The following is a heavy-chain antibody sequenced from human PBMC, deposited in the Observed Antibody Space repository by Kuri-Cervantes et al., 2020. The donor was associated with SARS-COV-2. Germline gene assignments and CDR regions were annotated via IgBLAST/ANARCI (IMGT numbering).Heavy chain of an antibody. D-gene: IGHD3-16*01. V-gene: IGHV3-23*01. Sequence: GGSLRLSCAASGFAFSSHSMSWVRQTPEKGLEWVSAIRSGGASTSYADSVMGRFSISRDDSKNTLYLQMNGLRVEDTAVYFCARDRGVFGGWFDPWGQGTLVTVSS. CDR1: GFAFSSHS. J-gene: IGHJ5*02. CDR3: ARDRGVFGGWFDP. CDR2: IRSGGAST.